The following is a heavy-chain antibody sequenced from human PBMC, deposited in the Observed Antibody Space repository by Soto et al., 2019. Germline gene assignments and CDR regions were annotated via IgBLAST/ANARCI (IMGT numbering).Heavy chain of an antibody. D-gene: IGHD3-22*01. CDR3: ARAGVLGVVAVDY. CDR2: ISHSGST. V-gene: IGHV4-30-2*01. J-gene: IGHJ4*02. CDR1: GGSISSGGNS. Sequence: QLQLQESGSGLVKPSQTLSLTCAVSGGSISSGGNSWSWIRQPPGKGLEWIGYISHSGSTYYNPSLKSRVILSVDRSKNHVSLKLRSVTAADTAVYYCARAGVLGVVAVDYWGQGTLVTVSS.